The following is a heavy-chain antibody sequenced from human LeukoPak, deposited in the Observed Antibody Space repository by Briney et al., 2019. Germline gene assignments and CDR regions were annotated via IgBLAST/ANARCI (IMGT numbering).Heavy chain of an antibody. Sequence: ASVKDSRKASGYTFTSYYVHWVRQAPGQGLEWMTRINPNCGSTSYPQTFQRRLTITRHTSTSTVYMELSSLRSEDTAVYYCARDPDNSYYYDSSGYYGFDYWGQGTLVTVSS. V-gene: IGHV1-46*01. J-gene: IGHJ4*02. CDR2: INPNCGST. CDR1: GYTFTSYY. D-gene: IGHD3-22*01. CDR3: ARDPDNSYYYDSSGYYGFDY.